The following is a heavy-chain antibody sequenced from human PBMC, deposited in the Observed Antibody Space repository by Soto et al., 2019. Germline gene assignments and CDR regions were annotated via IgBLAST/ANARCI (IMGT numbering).Heavy chain of an antibody. CDR1: GSSISSGYY. CDR2: IYHSGST. J-gene: IGHJ6*02. CDR3: ASSYSYGMDV. Sequence: SATLSFTCAFSGSSISSGYYFGLIRQPPGKGLEWIGSIYHSGSTYYNPSLKSRVTISVDTSKNQFSLKLSSVTAADTAVYYCASSYSYGMDVWGQGTTVTVSS. V-gene: IGHV4-38-2*01.